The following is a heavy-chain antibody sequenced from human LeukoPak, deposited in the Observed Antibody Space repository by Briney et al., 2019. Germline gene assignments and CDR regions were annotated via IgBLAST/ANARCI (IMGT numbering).Heavy chain of an antibody. CDR3: ARAPTVLVGYCSSSSCQADY. V-gene: IGHV3-53*01. D-gene: IGHD2-2*01. J-gene: IGHJ4*02. CDR1: GFTFSNYA. CDR2: IYSGGST. Sequence: GGSLRLSCAASGFTFSNYAMHWVRQAPGKGLEWVSVIYSGGSTYYADSVKGRFTISRDNSKNTLYLQMNSLRAEDTAVYYCARAPTVLVGYCSSSSCQADYWGQGTLVTVSS.